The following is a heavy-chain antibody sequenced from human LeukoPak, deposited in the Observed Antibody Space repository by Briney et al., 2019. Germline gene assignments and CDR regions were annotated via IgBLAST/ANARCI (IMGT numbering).Heavy chain of an antibody. CDR2: ISWNSGSI. CDR3: AKSASRISGSFYYGPTFQFDY. Sequence: PGRPLRLSCAASGFTFDDYAMHWVRQAPGKGLEWVSGISWNSGSIDYADAVKGRFTISRDNAKNSLYLQMNSLRAEDTALYYCAKSASRISGSFYYGPTFQFDYWGQGTLVTVSS. V-gene: IGHV3-9*01. D-gene: IGHD3-10*01. CDR1: GFTFDDYA. J-gene: IGHJ4*02.